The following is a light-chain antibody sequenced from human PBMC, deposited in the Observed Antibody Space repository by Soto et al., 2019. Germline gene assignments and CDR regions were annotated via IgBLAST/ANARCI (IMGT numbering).Light chain of an antibody. V-gene: IGLV2-8*01. CDR1: SSDVGDYNY. CDR2: EVS. Sequence: QSALTQPPSASGSPGQSVTISCTGTSSDVGDYNYVSWYQHHPGKAPKLMIYEVSKRPSGVPDRFSGSKSGNTASLTVSGLQADDEADSYCSSYAGSNNFVVFGGGTQLTVL. J-gene: IGLJ2*01. CDR3: SSYAGSNNFVV.